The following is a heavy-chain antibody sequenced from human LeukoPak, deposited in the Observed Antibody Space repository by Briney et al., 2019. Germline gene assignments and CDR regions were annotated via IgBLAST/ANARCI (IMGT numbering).Heavy chain of an antibody. J-gene: IGHJ4*02. CDR2: ISSSGSTI. Sequence: PGGSLRLSCAASGFTFSDYYRSWIRQAPGKGLEGGSYISSSGSTIYYADSVKGRFTISSDNAKNSLYLQMNSLRAEDTAVYYCARIAAAGRLDYWGQGTLVTVSS. CDR1: GFTFSDYY. V-gene: IGHV3-11*01. CDR3: ARIAAAGRLDY. D-gene: IGHD6-13*01.